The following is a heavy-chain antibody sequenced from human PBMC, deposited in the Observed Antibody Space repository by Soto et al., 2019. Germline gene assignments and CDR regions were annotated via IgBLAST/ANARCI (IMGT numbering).Heavy chain of an antibody. D-gene: IGHD2-2*01. V-gene: IGHV1-69*01. J-gene: IGHJ6*02. Sequence: QVQLVQSGAEVKKPGSSVKVSCKASGGTVSSYAISWVRQAPGQGLGWMGGIIPIFGTANYAQNFQGRVTITADESTSTAYMELSSLRSEDTAVYYCARDRGGNCSSTSCYEDYYYYGMDVWGQGTTVTVSS. CDR2: IIPIFGTA. CDR1: GGTVSSYA. CDR3: ARDRGGNCSSTSCYEDYYYYGMDV.